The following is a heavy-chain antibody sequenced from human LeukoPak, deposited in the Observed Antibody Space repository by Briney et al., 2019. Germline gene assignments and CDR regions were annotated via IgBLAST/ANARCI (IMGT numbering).Heavy chain of an antibody. Sequence: SQTLSLTCSVSGSSISSGDYYWSWIRQHPGKGLEWIGYIHYSGSTYYNPSLKSRVSISVSTSKNRFSLQLSSVTAADTAVYYCARVIGYDQLDYWGQGTLVTVSS. CDR3: ARVIGYDQLDY. J-gene: IGHJ4*02. CDR2: IHYSGST. V-gene: IGHV4-31*03. D-gene: IGHD5-12*01. CDR1: GSSISSGDYY.